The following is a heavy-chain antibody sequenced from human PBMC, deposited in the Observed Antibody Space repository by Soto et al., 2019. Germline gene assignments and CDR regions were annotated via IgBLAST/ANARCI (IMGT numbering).Heavy chain of an antibody. J-gene: IGHJ4*02. CDR3: ARDFAYFDS. D-gene: IGHD3-3*01. CDR2: VYHTGRT. CDR1: GGSFKSGSHS. Sequence: SETLSLTCTVSGGSFKSGSHSWSWIRQPPGKGLEWIGYVYHTGRTSYNPSLKSRVSISMDTSKNQFSLNLDSVTAADTAVYFCARDFAYFDSWGQGTLVTVSS. V-gene: IGHV4-61*01.